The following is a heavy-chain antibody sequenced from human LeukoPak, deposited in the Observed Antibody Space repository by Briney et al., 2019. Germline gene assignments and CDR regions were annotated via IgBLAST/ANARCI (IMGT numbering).Heavy chain of an antibody. CDR3: ARDHQQYSSGWYG. Sequence: GGSLRLSCAASGFTLSSYWMHGVRQAPGKGRVWVSRLNSDGSSTSYADSVKGRFTISRDNAKNTLYLQMNSLRAEDTAVYYCARDHQQYSSGWYGWGQGTLVTVSS. V-gene: IGHV3-74*01. D-gene: IGHD6-19*01. CDR2: LNSDGSST. CDR1: GFTLSSYW. J-gene: IGHJ4*02.